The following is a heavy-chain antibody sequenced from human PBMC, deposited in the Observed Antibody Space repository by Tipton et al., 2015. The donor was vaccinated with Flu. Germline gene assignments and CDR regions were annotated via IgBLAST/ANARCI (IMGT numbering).Heavy chain of an antibody. CDR2: VSASGSI. V-gene: IGHV4-4*07. Sequence: TLSLTCTVSGGSISSYFWTYIRQPAGGGLEWIGRVSASGSINYNPSLRSRVTMSVDTSKNQFSLKLRAVTAADTAVYYCARDQCNRGPCDYYYGMEVRGQGNTVSVSS. J-gene: IGHJ6*01. CDR1: GGSISSYF. CDR3: ARDQCNRGPCDYYYGMEV. D-gene: IGHD6-19*01.